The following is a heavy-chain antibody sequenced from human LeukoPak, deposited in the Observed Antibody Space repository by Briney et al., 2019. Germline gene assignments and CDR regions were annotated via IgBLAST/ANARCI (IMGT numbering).Heavy chain of an antibody. V-gene: IGHV3-23*01. Sequence: GGSLRLSCAASGFTFSSYAMSWVRQAPGKGLEGVSAISGSGGSTYYADSVKGRFTLSRDNSKNTLYLQMNSLRAEDTAVYCCAKDRMITFGPITYKVDYWGQGTLVTVSS. J-gene: IGHJ4*02. D-gene: IGHD3-16*01. CDR3: AKDRMITFGPITYKVDY. CDR1: GFTFSSYA. CDR2: ISGSGGST.